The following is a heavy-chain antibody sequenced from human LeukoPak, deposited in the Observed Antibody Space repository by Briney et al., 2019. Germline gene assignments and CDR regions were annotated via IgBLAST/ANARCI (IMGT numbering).Heavy chain of an antibody. CDR2: TTPGSGNT. J-gene: IGHJ1*01. V-gene: IGHV1-8*01. D-gene: IGHD2-21*02. CDR1: GYTFTSRD. Sequence: ASVKVSCKASGYTFTSRDINWLRQATGQGLEWMGWTTPGSGNTTYAQKFQGRVTMTRDTSISTVYMELSSLTSEDTAVYYCSRGVGAVGDLWGQGTLVTVSS. CDR3: SRGVGAVGDL.